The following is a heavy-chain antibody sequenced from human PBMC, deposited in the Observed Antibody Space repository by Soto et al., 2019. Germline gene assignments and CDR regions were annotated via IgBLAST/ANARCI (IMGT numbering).Heavy chain of an antibody. V-gene: IGHV1-18*04. CDR1: GYTFTNYG. Sequence: ASVKVYCKASGYTFTNYGIIWQRQAPVQGLEWMGWINPYNGNINYAQRVQGRVTMTTDTSTSTAYMELRSLRSDDTAVYYCARVPTDSSGYYKYYFDYWCQGSLVTV. J-gene: IGHJ4*02. CDR2: INPYNGNI. CDR3: ARVPTDSSGYYKYYFDY. D-gene: IGHD3-22*01.